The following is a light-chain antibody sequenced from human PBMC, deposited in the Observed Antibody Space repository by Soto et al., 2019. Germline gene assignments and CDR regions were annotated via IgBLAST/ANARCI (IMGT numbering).Light chain of an antibody. CDR2: AAS. V-gene: IGKV1-12*01. CDR1: QGINIW. Sequence: DIQMTQSPSSVAASAGDRVTITCRASQGINIWLAWYQQKPGQAPKLLIYAASSLQRGVPSRFSGSGSGTDFTLTINSLQPEDFATYYCQHTNTFPLTFGGGTKVEIK. J-gene: IGKJ4*01. CDR3: QHTNTFPLT.